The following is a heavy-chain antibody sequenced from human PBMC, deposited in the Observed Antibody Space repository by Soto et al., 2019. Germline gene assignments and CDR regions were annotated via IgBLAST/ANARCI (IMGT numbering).Heavy chain of an antibody. CDR1: GGTFSSYA. CDR3: ARDRIRRITMVRGVRSAFGY. V-gene: IGHV1-69*13. J-gene: IGHJ4*02. CDR2: IIPIFGTA. D-gene: IGHD3-10*01. Sequence: SVKVSCKASGGTFSSYAISWVRQAPGQGLEWMGGIIPIFGTANYAQKFQGRVTITADESTSTAYMELSSLRSEDTAVYYCARDRIRRITMVRGVRSAFGYWGQGTLVTVSS.